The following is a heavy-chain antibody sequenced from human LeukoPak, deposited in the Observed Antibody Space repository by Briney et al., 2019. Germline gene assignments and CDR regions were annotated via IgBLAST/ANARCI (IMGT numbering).Heavy chain of an antibody. V-gene: IGHV4-61*02. D-gene: IGHD2-2*01. CDR3: AREAYCSSTSCYVNYYYYYYMDV. CDR2: IYTSGST. CDR1: GGSISSGSYY. J-gene: IGHJ6*03. Sequence: PSQTLSLTCTVSGGSISSGSYYWSWIRQPAGKGLEWIGRIYTSGSTNYNPSLKSRVTISVDTSKNQFSLKLSSVTAADTAVNYCAREAYCSSTSCYVNYYYYYYMDVWGKGTTVTVSS.